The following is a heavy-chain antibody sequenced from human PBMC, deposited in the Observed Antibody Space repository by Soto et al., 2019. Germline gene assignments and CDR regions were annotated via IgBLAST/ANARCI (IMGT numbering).Heavy chain of an antibody. CDR1: GDSVSSDSFY. Sequence: PSETLSLTCTVSGDSVSSDSFYWSWIRQPPGKALEWIGYISHTGTTSYNPSLQSRVTMPIHTSKNQFSLNLSSVTAADTAIYYCAREGGVLRMSNWLDPWGQGTLVTVSS. J-gene: IGHJ5*02. CDR2: ISHTGTT. D-gene: IGHD3-3*01. CDR3: AREGGVLRMSNWLDP. V-gene: IGHV4-61*01.